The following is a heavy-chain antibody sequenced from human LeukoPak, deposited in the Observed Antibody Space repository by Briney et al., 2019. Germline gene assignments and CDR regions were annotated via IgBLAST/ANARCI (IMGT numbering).Heavy chain of an antibody. CDR2: IYPGGSDT. CDR3: ASHPAGYGTSTTRPWYFDY. J-gene: IGHJ4*02. CDR1: GYRFTSYW. D-gene: IGHD2-2*01. Sequence: ESLKISRRGSGYRFTSYWIAWGRQVPGKGLEWMGIIYPGGSDTTYSPSFQGQVTLSAEQSISTAYLQWTSLKATDTAMYYCASHPAGYGTSTTRPWYFDYWGQGTLVTVSS. V-gene: IGHV5-51*01.